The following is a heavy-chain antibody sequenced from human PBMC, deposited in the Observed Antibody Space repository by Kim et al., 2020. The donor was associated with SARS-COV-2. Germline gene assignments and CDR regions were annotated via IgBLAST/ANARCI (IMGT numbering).Heavy chain of an antibody. Sequence: GGSLRLSCAASGFTFSNAWMSWVRQAPGKGLEWVGRIKSKTDGGTTDYAAPVKGRFTISRDDSKNTLYLQMNSLKTEDTAVYYCTTDPGLLADFDYWGQGTLVTVSS. J-gene: IGHJ4*02. V-gene: IGHV3-15*01. CDR2: IKSKTDGGTT. CDR1: GFTFSNAW. CDR3: TTDPGLLADFDY.